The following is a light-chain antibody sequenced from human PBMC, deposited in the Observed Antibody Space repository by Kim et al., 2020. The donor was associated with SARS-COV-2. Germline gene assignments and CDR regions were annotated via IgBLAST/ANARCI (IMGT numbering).Light chain of an antibody. V-gene: IGLV2-14*01. CDR3: SSYTSSSWV. CDR1: SSDVGGYNY. Sequence: QSALTQPASVSGSPGQSITISCTGTSSDVGGYNYVSWYQQHPGKAPKVMIYDVSKRPSGVSNRFSGSKSGNTASLTISGLQAEDEADYYCSSYTSSSWVFGGGTQLTVL. J-gene: IGLJ3*02. CDR2: DVS.